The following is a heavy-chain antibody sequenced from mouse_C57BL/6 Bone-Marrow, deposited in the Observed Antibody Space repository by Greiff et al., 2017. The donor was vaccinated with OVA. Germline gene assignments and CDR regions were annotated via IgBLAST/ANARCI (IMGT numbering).Heavy chain of an antibody. Sequence: VKLMESGAELARPGASVKLSCKASGYTFTSYGISWVKQRTGQGPEWIGEIYPRSGNTYYNEKFKGKATLTADKSSSTAYMELRSLTSEDSAVYFCARYPAYWGQGTLVTVSA. J-gene: IGHJ3*01. V-gene: IGHV1-81*01. CDR3: ARYPAY. CDR1: GYTFTSYG. CDR2: IYPRSGNT.